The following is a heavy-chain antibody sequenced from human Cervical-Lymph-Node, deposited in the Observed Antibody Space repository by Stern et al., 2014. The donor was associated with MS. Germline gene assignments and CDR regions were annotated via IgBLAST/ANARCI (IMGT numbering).Heavy chain of an antibody. J-gene: IGHJ4*02. CDR2: IIPIFGTA. CDR1: GGTFSTSG. D-gene: IGHD3-22*01. CDR3: TREFNFDSSGFYFYY. V-gene: IGHV1-69*01. Sequence: QVQLQQSGAEVKKPGSSVKVSCKASGGTFSTSGISWVRQAPGQGLEWMGGIIPIFGTANYAQKFQGRVTITADVSTNTAYMDLSSLRSEDTAVYYCTREFNFDSSGFYFYYWGQGTLVTVSS.